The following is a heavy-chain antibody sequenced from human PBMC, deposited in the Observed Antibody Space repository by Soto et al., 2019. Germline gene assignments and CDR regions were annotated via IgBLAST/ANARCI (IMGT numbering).Heavy chain of an antibody. V-gene: IGHV1-3*01. D-gene: IGHD2-2*01. Sequence: GASVKVSCKSSGYTFTTYAMHWVRQAPGQRLEWMGWINAGNGVTKYSQKFQGRVTMTRDTSARTAYMELSSLRSEDTAVYYCARSFCSSTNCYRPFDYWGPGTLVTVSS. J-gene: IGHJ4*02. CDR2: INAGNGVT. CDR1: GYTFTTYA. CDR3: ARSFCSSTNCYRPFDY.